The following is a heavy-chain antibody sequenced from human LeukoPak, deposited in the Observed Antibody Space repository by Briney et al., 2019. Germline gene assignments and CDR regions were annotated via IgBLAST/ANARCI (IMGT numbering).Heavy chain of an antibody. V-gene: IGHV1-3*01. CDR1: GYTFTSYD. CDR2: MNAGNGNT. CDR3: ARDATYCRGSTCSYYGLDV. J-gene: IGHJ6*02. Sequence: ASVKVSCKASGYTFTSYDMHWVRQAPGQGLEWMGWMNAGNGNTKYSQKFQGRVSISRDTSATTAYMELSSLTSEDTAVYYCARDATYCRGSTCSYYGLDVWGQGTTVTVSS. D-gene: IGHD2-15*01.